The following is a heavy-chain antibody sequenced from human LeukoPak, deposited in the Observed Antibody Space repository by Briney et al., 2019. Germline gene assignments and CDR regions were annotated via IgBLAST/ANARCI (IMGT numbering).Heavy chain of an antibody. CDR3: ARPYYYDSRIAT. Sequence: PSETPSLTCTVSGGSISSGDYYWSWIRQPPGKGLECIAYMYYSGSPYYNPSLKSRVTISADTSKNQLSLKLTSVTSADTAVYYCARPYYYDSRIATWGQGILVTVSS. D-gene: IGHD3-22*01. V-gene: IGHV4-30-4*01. CDR2: MYYSGSP. CDR1: GGSISSGDYY. J-gene: IGHJ5*02.